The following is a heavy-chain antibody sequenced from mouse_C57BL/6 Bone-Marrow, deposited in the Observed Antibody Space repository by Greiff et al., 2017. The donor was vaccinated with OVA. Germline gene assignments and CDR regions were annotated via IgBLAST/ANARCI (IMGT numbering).Heavy chain of an antibody. CDR3: AYGSSFHWYFDV. J-gene: IGHJ1*03. V-gene: IGHV1-50*01. CDR2: IDPSDSYT. D-gene: IGHD1-1*01. CDR1: GYTFTSYW. Sequence: QVQLQQPGAELVKPGASVKLSCKASGYTFTSYWMQWVKQRPGQGLEWIGEIDPSDSYTNYNQKFKGKATLTVDTSSSTAYMQLSSLTSEDSAVDYCAYGSSFHWYFDVWGTGTTVTVTS.